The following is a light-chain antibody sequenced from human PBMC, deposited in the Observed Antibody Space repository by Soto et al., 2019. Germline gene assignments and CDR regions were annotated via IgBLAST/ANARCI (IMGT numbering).Light chain of an antibody. CDR1: NGHNNYA. V-gene: IGLV4-69*01. CDR2: LNSDGSH. Sequence: QSVLTQSPSASASLGASVKLTCTLSNGHNNYAIAWHQQQPEKGPRYLMKLNSDGSHTKGDGIPDRFSGSSSGAERYLTISSLQSEDGADYYCQTWGTGIHVFGTGTKLTVL. J-gene: IGLJ1*01. CDR3: QTWGTGIHV.